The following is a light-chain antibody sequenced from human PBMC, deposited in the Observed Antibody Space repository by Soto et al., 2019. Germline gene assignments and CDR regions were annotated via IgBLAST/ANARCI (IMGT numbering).Light chain of an antibody. Sequence: QSALTQPASVSGSPGQSITISCSGTRSDIGSYNYVAWYQQFPGKTPKILIYGVSNRPSGVSSRFSGSKSGNTASLTISGLQAEDEADYYCISYTGSSKSYVFGSGTKLTVL. CDR2: GVS. V-gene: IGLV2-14*01. CDR1: RSDIGSYNY. CDR3: ISYTGSSKSYV. J-gene: IGLJ1*01.